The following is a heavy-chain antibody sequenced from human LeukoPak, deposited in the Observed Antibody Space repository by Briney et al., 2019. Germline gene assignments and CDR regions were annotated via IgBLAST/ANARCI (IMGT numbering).Heavy chain of an antibody. J-gene: IGHJ4*02. CDR1: GFTFSSYW. D-gene: IGHD1-26*01. Sequence: GGSLRLSCAASGFTFSSYWMSWVRQAPGQGLEWVANIKQDGSEKYYVDSVKGRFTISRDNAKNSLYLQMNSLRAEDTAVYYCAREVSGSYYAFDYWGQGTLVTVSS. CDR3: AREVSGSYYAFDY. V-gene: IGHV3-7*01. CDR2: IKQDGSEK.